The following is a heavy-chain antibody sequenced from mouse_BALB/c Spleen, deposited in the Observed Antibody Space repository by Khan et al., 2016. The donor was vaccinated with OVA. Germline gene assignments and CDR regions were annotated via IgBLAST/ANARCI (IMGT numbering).Heavy chain of an antibody. D-gene: IGHD1-1*01. CDR1: GFTFSSYG. CDR3: ATSYFYGYYFDY. Sequence: EVELVASGGGLVQPGGSRKLSCAASGFTFSSYGVHWVRQAPERGLEWVAYISGDSTTIYYADTVKGRFTISRDNPKNTLFLQMTSLMSEDSAKYYCATSYFYGYYFDYWGPGTTLTVSS. J-gene: IGHJ2*01. V-gene: IGHV5-17*02. CDR2: ISGDSTTI.